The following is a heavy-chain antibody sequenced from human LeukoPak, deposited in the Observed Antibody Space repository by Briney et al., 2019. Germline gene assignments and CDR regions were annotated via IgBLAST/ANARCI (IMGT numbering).Heavy chain of an antibody. CDR1: GYTFTSYG. V-gene: IGHV1-18*01. CDR3: ARGSCSANY. Sequence: ASVKVSCKASGYTFTSYGISWVRQAPGQGLEWMGWISAYNGNTNYAQTLQGRVTMTTDTSTSTPYMQLRSLRSDDTALDYCARGSCSANYWGQGTLVTVSS. CDR2: ISAYNGNT. D-gene: IGHD3-10*02. J-gene: IGHJ4*02.